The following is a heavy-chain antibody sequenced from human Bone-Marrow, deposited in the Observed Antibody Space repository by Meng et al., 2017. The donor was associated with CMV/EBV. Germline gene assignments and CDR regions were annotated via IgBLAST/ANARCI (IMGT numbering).Heavy chain of an antibody. V-gene: IGHV1-2*02. CDR3: ARTGGYVLPMDV. Sequence: ASVKVSCKASGYSFTDYYMHWVRQAPGQGLEWMGWIDPNSGGSKYAEKFQGRVTMTTDTSISTAYLELTSLRSEDTAVYYCARTGGYVLPMDVWGRGHTVTVSS. CDR2: IDPNSGGS. J-gene: IGHJ6*02. D-gene: IGHD5-12*01. CDR1: GYSFTDYY.